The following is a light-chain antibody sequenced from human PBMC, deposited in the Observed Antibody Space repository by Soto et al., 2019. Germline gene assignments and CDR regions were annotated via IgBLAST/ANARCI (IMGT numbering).Light chain of an antibody. CDR2: DVS. J-gene: IGLJ1*01. V-gene: IGLV2-14*03. CDR3: SSYTSTTLLV. CDR1: SSDVGSYNY. Sequence: QSALTQPASVSASPGQSITISCTGTSSDVGSYNYVSWYQQRPGKAPKLMIYDVSNRPSGVSNRFSGSKSGNTASLTISGLQSDDEGDYYCSSYTSTTLLVFGTGTQLTVL.